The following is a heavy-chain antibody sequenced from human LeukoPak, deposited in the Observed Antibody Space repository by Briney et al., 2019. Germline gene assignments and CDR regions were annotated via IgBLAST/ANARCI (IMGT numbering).Heavy chain of an antibody. Sequence: GGSLRLSCAASGITFSSYGMHWVRQAPGKGLEWVALISSDGNDKLYGDSVKGRFTISRDDSKSTLYLQMNSLRAEDTAVYYCTTKVIRGNSGDDYDDWGQGTLVTVSS. CDR2: ISSDGNDK. CDR1: GITFSSYG. V-gene: IGHV3-30*03. D-gene: IGHD5-12*01. J-gene: IGHJ4*02. CDR3: TTKVIRGNSGDDYDD.